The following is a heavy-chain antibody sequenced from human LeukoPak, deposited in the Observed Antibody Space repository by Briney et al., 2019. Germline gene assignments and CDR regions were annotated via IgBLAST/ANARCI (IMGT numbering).Heavy chain of an antibody. V-gene: IGHV3-48*03. CDR3: ARGERWLTIPGIDY. J-gene: IGHJ4*02. CDR1: GFTFSSYE. CDR2: INSDGGTT. Sequence: GGSLRLSRAASGFTFSSYEMNWVRQAPGKGLEWISYINSDGGTTYYADSVKGRFTISRDNAKNSPYLQMNSLRAEDTAVYYCARGERWLTIPGIDYWGQGTLVTVSS. D-gene: IGHD5-24*01.